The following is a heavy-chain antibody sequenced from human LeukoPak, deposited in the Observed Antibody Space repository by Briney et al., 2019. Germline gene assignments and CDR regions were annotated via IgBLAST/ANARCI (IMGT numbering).Heavy chain of an antibody. D-gene: IGHD3-22*01. CDR3: ASNEGTYYYDSSGYQSPFDY. CDR1: GGSFSGYY. V-gene: IGHV4-34*01. J-gene: IGHJ4*02. CDR2: INHSGST. Sequence: SETLSLTCAVYGGSFSGYYWSWIRQPPGKGLEWIGEINHSGSTNYNPSLKSRVTISVDTSKNQFSLKLSSVTAADTAVYYCASNEGTYYYDSSGYQSPFDYWGQGTLVTVSS.